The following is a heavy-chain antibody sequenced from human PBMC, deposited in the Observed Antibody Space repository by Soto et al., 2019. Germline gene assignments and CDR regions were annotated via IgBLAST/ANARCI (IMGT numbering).Heavy chain of an antibody. J-gene: IGHJ6*02. CDR1: GFTFSSYW. Sequence: PGGSLRLSCAASGFTFSSYWMSWVRQAPGKGLEWVANIKQDGSEKYYVDYVKGRFTISRDNAKNSLYLQMNSLRAEDTAVFYFARAPTYYDILTGYYYYGMDVWGQGTTVTVSS. CDR3: ARAPTYYDILTGYYYYGMDV. D-gene: IGHD3-9*01. V-gene: IGHV3-7*01. CDR2: IKQDGSEK.